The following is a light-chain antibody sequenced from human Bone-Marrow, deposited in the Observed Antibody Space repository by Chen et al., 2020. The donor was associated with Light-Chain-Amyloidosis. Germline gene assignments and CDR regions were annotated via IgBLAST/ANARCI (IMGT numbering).Light chain of an antibody. CDR3: SSYTRTTTLI. J-gene: IGLJ2*01. CDR2: EVT. V-gene: IGLV2-18*02. Sequence: QSALTQPPSVSGSPGQSVTISCTGTRSDVGSYHRVSWYQQSPGTAPKLLIYEVTKRPSGVPDRFSGSKSGITASLTISGLQAADEADYYCSSYTRTTTLIFGGGTKLTVL. CDR1: RSDVGSYHR.